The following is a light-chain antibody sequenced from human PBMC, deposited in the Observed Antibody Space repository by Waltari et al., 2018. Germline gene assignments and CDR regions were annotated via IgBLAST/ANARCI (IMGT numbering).Light chain of an antibody. Sequence: SYVVTQSPSVSVAPGETARITCGGDNIGSKSVHWYQLRPGQAPVLVISYASDRPSGVPERFSGSNAGNTATLTISWVEAEDEADYYCLVWHSTIDHQGVFGGGTKLTVL. V-gene: IGLV3-21*04. CDR1: NIGSKS. CDR2: YAS. J-gene: IGLJ2*01. CDR3: LVWHSTIDHQGV.